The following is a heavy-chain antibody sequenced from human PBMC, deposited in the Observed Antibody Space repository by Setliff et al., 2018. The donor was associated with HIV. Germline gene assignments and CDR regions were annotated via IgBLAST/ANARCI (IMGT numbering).Heavy chain of an antibody. J-gene: IGHJ3*02. CDR3: ARGTRVGANDAFDI. Sequence: ASVKVSCKASGYTFTGYYVHWVRQAPGQGLEWMGRIIPNSGGTNYPQKFQGRVTMTRDTSISTVYMELSRLRSDDTAVYYCARGTRVGANDAFDIWGQGTMVTVSS. CDR1: GYTFTGYY. D-gene: IGHD1-26*01. CDR2: IIPNSGGT. V-gene: IGHV1-2*06.